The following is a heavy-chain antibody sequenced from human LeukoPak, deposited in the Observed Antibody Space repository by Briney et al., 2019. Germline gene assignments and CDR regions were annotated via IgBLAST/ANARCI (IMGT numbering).Heavy chain of an antibody. D-gene: IGHD3-22*01. J-gene: IGHJ4*02. CDR2: INPNSGGT. V-gene: IGHV1-2*02. CDR1: GYTFTGYY. Sequence: ASVKVSCKASGYTFTGYYMHWVRQAPGQGLEWMGWINPNSGGTNYAQKFQGRVTMTRDTSISTAYMELSSLRSEDMAVYYCAREPDSSGYDYYFDYWDQGTLVTVSS. CDR3: AREPDSSGYDYYFDY.